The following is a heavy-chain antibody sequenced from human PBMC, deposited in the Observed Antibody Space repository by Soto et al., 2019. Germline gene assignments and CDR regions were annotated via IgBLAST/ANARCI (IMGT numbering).Heavy chain of an antibody. CDR3: ARGNGRSPSYYYYYFMDV. V-gene: IGHV4-34*01. Sequence: LETLSLTWAVYGGSLRCYYWGWIRKPPGKGLEWIGEINHSGSTNYNPSLKSRVTISVDTSKNQFSLKLSSVTAADTAVYYCARGNGRSPSYYYYYFMDVWVKGTTVTGSS. D-gene: IGHD1-1*01. CDR1: GGSLRCYY. J-gene: IGHJ6*03. CDR2: INHSGST.